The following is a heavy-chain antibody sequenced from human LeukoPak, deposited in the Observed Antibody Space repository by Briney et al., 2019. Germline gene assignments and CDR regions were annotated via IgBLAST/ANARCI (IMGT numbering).Heavy chain of an antibody. D-gene: IGHD1-1*01. J-gene: IGHJ4*02. CDR2: ISYDGTNK. CDR1: GFTFSSYG. CDR3: AKERARTTFLDY. V-gene: IGHV3-30*18. Sequence: GGSLRLSCAASGFTFSSYGMHWVRQAPGKGLEWVAVISYDGTNKFYGDSVKGRFTISRGNSKNTLYLQMNSLRAEDTALYYCAKERARTTFLDYWGQGSLVTVSS.